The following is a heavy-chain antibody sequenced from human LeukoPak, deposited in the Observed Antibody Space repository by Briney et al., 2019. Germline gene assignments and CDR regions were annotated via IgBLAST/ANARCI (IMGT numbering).Heavy chain of an antibody. V-gene: IGHV1-46*01. D-gene: IGHD6-13*01. CDR1: GYTFTSYY. CDR2: INPSGGST. J-gene: IGHJ2*01. CDR3: ARDNPIAAAGYWYFDL. Sequence: ASVKVSCKASGYTFTSYYMHWVRQAPGQGLEWMGIINPSGGSTSYAQKFQGRVTMTRDTSTSTVYMELSSLRSEDTAVYYCARDNPIAAAGYWYFDLWGRGTLVTVSS.